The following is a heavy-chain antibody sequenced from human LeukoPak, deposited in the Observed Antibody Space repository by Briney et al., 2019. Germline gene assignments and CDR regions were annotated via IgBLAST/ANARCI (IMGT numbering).Heavy chain of an antibody. CDR3: ARGPGPADDGGGYCFDY. J-gene: IGHJ4*02. D-gene: IGHD2-21*01. Sequence: AASVKVSCKASGYTFTSYYLYWVRQAPGQGLEWMGVINPSGGSTTSAQKFQGRVTMTRDTSTSTVYLELRSLRSEDTAVYYCARGPGPADDGGGYCFDYWGQGTLVTVSS. V-gene: IGHV1-46*01. CDR2: INPSGGST. CDR1: GYTFTSYY.